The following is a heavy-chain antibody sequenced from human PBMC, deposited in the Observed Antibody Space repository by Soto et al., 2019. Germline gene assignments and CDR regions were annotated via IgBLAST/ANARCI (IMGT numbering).Heavy chain of an antibody. Sequence: GGSLRLSCAASGFTFSDYYMSWIRQAPGKGLEWVSYISSSGSTIYYADSVKGRFTISRDNAKNSLYLQMNSLRAEDTAVYYCARSPIFEDYYYYMDVWGKGTTVTVSS. J-gene: IGHJ6*03. D-gene: IGHD3-3*01. CDR2: ISSSGSTI. CDR3: ARSPIFEDYYYYMDV. V-gene: IGHV3-11*01. CDR1: GFTFSDYY.